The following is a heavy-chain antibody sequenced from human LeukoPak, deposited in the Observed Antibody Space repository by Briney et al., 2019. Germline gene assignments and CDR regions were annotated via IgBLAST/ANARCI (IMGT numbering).Heavy chain of an antibody. Sequence: PSETLSLTCAVYGGSFSGYYWSWLRQPPGKGLEWIGEINHSGSTNYNPSLKSRVTISVDTSKNQFSLKLSSVTAADTAVYYCARGLVSVVPAAIVYYYYYYMDVWGKGTTVTVSS. V-gene: IGHV4-34*01. CDR2: INHSGST. CDR3: ARGLVSVVPAAIVYYYYYYMDV. D-gene: IGHD2-2*01. J-gene: IGHJ6*03. CDR1: GGSFSGYY.